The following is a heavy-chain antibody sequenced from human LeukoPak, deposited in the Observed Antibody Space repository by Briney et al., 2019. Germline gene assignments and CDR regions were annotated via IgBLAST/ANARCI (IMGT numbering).Heavy chain of an antibody. J-gene: IGHJ4*02. V-gene: IGHV3-9*01. CDR1: GFTFDDYA. Sequence: PGGSLRLSCAASGFTFDDYAMHWVRQAPGKGLEWVSGISWNSGSIGYADSVKGRFTISRDNAKNSLYLQMNSLRAEDTALYYCAKDITMIAAAGMFDYWGQGTLVIVSS. CDR2: ISWNSGSI. D-gene: IGHD6-13*01. CDR3: AKDITMIAAAGMFDY.